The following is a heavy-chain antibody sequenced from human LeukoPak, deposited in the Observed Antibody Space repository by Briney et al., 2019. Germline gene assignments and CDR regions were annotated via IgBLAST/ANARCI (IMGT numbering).Heavy chain of an antibody. CDR2: IYYSGST. CDR3: ARVTNKYYGSGSYHFDY. Sequence: PSETLSLTCTVSGGSISSHYWSRIRQPPGKGLEWIGYIYYSGSTNYNPSLKSRVTISVDTSKNQFSLKLSSVTAADTAVYYCARVTNKYYGSGSYHFDYWGQGTLVTVSS. V-gene: IGHV4-59*11. D-gene: IGHD3-10*01. J-gene: IGHJ4*02. CDR1: GGSISSHY.